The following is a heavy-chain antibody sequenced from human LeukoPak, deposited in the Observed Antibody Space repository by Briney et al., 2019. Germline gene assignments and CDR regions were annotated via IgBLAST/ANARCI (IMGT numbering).Heavy chain of an antibody. J-gene: IGHJ5*02. CDR1: GFTFSSYG. CDR3: ANWFDP. V-gene: IGHV3-30*18. CDR2: ISYDGSNK. Sequence: GRSLRLSCAASGFTFSSYGMHWVRQAPGKGLEWVAVISYDGSNKYYADSVKGRFTISRDNSKNTLYLRMNSLRAEDTAVYYCANWFDPWGQGTLVTVSS.